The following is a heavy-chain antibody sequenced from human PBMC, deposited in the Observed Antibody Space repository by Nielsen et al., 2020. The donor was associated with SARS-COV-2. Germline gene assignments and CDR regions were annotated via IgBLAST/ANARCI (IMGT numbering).Heavy chain of an antibody. CDR1: GGSISSSSYY. D-gene: IGHD3-9*01. CDR2: IYYSGST. Sequence: ESLKISCTVSGGSISSSSYYWGWIRQPPGKGLEWIGSIYYSGSTYYNPALNSRVTISLDTSKKQFSLNLISVTAADTAVYYCARRRYDMLTGTEAFDIWGQGTTVTVSS. V-gene: IGHV4-39*07. J-gene: IGHJ3*02. CDR3: ARRRYDMLTGTEAFDI.